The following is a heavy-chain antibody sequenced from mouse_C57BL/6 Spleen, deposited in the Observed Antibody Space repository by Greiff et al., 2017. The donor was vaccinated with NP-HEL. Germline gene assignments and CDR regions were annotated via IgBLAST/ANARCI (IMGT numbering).Heavy chain of an antibody. Sequence: VQLQQSGAELVKPGASVKLSCKASGYTFTSYWMHWVKQRPGQGLEWIGMIHPNSGSTNYNEKFKSKATLTVDKSSSTAYKQLSSLTSEDSAVYYFANEKSYGNGAYWGQGTLVTVSA. CDR2: IHPNSGST. J-gene: IGHJ3*01. CDR3: ANEKSYGNGAY. D-gene: IGHD2-1*01. CDR1: GYTFTSYW. V-gene: IGHV1-64*01.